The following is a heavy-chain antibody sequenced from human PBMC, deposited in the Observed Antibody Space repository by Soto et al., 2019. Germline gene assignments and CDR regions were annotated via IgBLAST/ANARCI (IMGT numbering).Heavy chain of an antibody. D-gene: IGHD3-22*01. CDR1: GYSFITYW. CDR3: ARSISTYYYGMDV. Sequence: GESLKISCKGSGYSFITYWIGWVRQMPGKGLEWVGIIYPGDSDTRYSPSFQGQVTISADKSISTAYLQWSSLKASDTAKYYCARSISTYYYGMDVWGQGTTVT. J-gene: IGHJ6*02. CDR2: IYPGDSDT. V-gene: IGHV5-51*01.